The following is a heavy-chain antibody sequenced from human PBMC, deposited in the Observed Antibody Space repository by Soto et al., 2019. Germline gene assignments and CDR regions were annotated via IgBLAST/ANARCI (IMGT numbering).Heavy chain of an antibody. Sequence: EVQVVESGGGLVKPSGSLRLSCAASGFTFSTYSMNWVRQAAGKGLAWVSSISSSARSKSYADSVRGRFTISRDNAKNSLYLQMDSLRAVYTAVYYCARARSINTAMDYWGQGTGVTVSS. CDR1: GFTFSTYS. V-gene: IGHV3-21*01. J-gene: IGHJ4*02. CDR3: ARARSINTAMDY. CDR2: ISSSARSK. D-gene: IGHD2-2*01.